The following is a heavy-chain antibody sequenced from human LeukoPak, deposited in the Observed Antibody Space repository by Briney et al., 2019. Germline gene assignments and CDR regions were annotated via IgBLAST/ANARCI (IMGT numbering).Heavy chain of an antibody. CDR3: ARPPYSSSWDPPNFDY. CDR1: GYTFIGYY. CDR2: INPNSGGT. D-gene: IGHD6-13*01. J-gene: IGHJ4*02. Sequence: ASVKVSCKASGYTFIGYYMHWARQAPGQGLEWMGWINPNSGGTNYAQKFQGRVTMTRDTSISTAYMELSRLRSDDTAVYYCARPPYSSSWDPPNFDYWGQGTLVTVSS. V-gene: IGHV1-2*02.